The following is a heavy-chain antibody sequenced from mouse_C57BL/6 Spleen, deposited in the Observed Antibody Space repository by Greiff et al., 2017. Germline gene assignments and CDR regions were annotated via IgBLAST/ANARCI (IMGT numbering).Heavy chain of an antibody. Sequence: QVQLQQSGAELVKPGASVKISCKASGYAFSSYWMNWVKQRPGKGLEWIGQIYPGDGDTNYNGKFKGKATLTADKSSSTAYMQLSSLTSEDSAVYFCARMGVDGYYLYYFDYWGQGTTLTVSS. J-gene: IGHJ2*01. D-gene: IGHD2-3*01. CDR2: IYPGDGDT. CDR1: GYAFSSYW. CDR3: ARMGVDGYYLYYFDY. V-gene: IGHV1-80*01.